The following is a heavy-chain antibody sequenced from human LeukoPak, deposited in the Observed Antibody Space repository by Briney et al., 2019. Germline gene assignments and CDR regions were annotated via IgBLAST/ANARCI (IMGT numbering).Heavy chain of an antibody. J-gene: IGHJ4*02. Sequence: SETLSLTCTVSGGSISSYYWSWIRQPPGKGLEWIGYIYYSGSTNYNPSLKSRVIISVDTSKNQFSLKLTSVTAADTAVYYCARVEVPSSWYSIDYWGQGILVTVSS. CDR3: ARVEVPSSWYSIDY. CDR2: IYYSGST. CDR1: GGSISSYY. V-gene: IGHV4-59*01. D-gene: IGHD6-13*01.